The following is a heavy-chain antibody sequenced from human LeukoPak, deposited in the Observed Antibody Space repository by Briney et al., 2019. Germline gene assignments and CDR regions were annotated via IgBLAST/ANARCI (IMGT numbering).Heavy chain of an antibody. J-gene: IGHJ4*02. CDR2: ISGSGGTT. CDR1: GLTFSSFP. CDR3: AKDRRY. Sequence: GGSLRLSCAASGLTFSSFPMTWVRQAPGKGLEWVSAISGSGGTTYYADSVKGRFTISRDNSKNTLYLQMNSLTAEDTAVYYCAKDRRYWGQGTLVTVSS. V-gene: IGHV3-23*01.